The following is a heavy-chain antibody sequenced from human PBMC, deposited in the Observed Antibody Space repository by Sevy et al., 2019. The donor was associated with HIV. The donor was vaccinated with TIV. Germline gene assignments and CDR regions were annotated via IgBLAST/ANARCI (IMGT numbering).Heavy chain of an antibody. CDR1: GFTFSTYA. Sequence: GESLKISCTAFGFTFSTYAMYWVRQAPGKGLEWVAVISDDGNNKDYADSVKGRFTISRDNSKNTLYLQMNSLRAGDTAVYYWASHYYDSTGYYFPLEYWGQGTRVTVSS. V-gene: IGHV3-30*04. J-gene: IGHJ4*02. CDR3: ASHYYDSTGYYFPLEY. CDR2: ISDDGNNK. D-gene: IGHD3-22*01.